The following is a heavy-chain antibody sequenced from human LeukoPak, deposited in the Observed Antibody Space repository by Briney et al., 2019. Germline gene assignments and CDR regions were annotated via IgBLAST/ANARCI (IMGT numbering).Heavy chain of an antibody. J-gene: IGHJ4*02. CDR2: IYYSGRA. Sequence: SETLSLTCSGSGVSISNSKYYWGWIRQPPGKGLEWIGSIYYSGRAFYNPSLKSRGTISADTSKNQFSLRLRSATAADMAVYYCARQVKTYYDFWSGPGYFDSWGQETLVTVSS. CDR1: GVSISNSKYY. V-gene: IGHV4-39*01. CDR3: ARQVKTYYDFWSGPGYFDS. D-gene: IGHD3-3*01.